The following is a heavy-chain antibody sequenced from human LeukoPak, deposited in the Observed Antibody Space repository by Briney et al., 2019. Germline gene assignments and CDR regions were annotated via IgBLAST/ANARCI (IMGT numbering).Heavy chain of an antibody. D-gene: IGHD3-22*01. J-gene: IGHJ3*02. Sequence: GGSLRLSCAASGFTFSSYWMHWVRQAPGKGLVWVSRFKSDGSDTRYADSVKGRFTFSRDNAKNTLYLQMNSLRAEDTAVYYRAGTDDSSTDGNALDIWGQGTMVTVSS. CDR3: AGTDDSSTDGNALDI. CDR1: GFTFSSYW. V-gene: IGHV3-74*01. CDR2: FKSDGSDT.